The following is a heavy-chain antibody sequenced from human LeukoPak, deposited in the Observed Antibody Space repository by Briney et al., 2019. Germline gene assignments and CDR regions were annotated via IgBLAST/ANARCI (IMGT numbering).Heavy chain of an antibody. Sequence: PGRSLRLSCAASGFTFDDYAMHWVRQAPGKGLEWVSGISWNSGSIGYADSVKGRFTISRDNAKNSLYLQMNSLRAEDTALYYCAKDPLAVAGYYFDYWGQGTLVTVSS. V-gene: IGHV3-9*01. CDR3: AKDPLAVAGYYFDY. CDR2: ISWNSGSI. CDR1: GFTFDDYA. D-gene: IGHD6-19*01. J-gene: IGHJ4*02.